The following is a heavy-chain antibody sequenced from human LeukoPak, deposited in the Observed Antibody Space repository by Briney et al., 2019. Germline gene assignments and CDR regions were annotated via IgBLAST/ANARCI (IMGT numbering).Heavy chain of an antibody. V-gene: IGHV4-31*03. Sequence: MSSQTLSLTCTVSGGSHPGGGFYWPWPRQPPGKGLEWFGYLEYSGKTFSNPSLRGRVVISSDTSEGRFSLHLSSVTAADTAVYYCARQIKSIDYDSFFDSWGQGTLVTVSS. J-gene: IGHJ4*02. CDR1: GGSHPGGGFY. D-gene: IGHD4-17*01. CDR3: ARQIKSIDYDSFFDS. CDR2: LEYSGKT.